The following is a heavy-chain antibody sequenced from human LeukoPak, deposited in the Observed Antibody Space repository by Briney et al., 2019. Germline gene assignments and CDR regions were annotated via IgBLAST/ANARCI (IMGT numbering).Heavy chain of an antibody. Sequence: PSETLSLTCTVSGFSISSDYYWGWIRQPPGKGLEWIGSLHQSGSTYYNPSLKSRVTISVNTSNNHFSLKLSSVTAADTAVYYCAASGRYDDFDIWGQGTMVTVSS. V-gene: IGHV4-38-2*02. CDR1: GFSISSDYY. D-gene: IGHD1-26*01. J-gene: IGHJ3*02. CDR3: AASGRYDDFDI. CDR2: LHQSGST.